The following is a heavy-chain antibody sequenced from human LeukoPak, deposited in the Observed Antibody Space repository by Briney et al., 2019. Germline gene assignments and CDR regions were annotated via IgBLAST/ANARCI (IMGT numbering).Heavy chain of an antibody. V-gene: IGHV3-48*01. D-gene: IGHD2-15*01. Sequence: PGGSLRLSCAASGFIFNKYTMNWVRQAPGKGLEWLSYISDRHVTYYADSVKGRFTISRDNAKNPLSLQMNNLRAADTAVYFCATSALAVWGQGTVVTVSS. CDR2: ISDRHVT. CDR1: GFIFNKYT. J-gene: IGHJ4*02. CDR3: ATSALAV.